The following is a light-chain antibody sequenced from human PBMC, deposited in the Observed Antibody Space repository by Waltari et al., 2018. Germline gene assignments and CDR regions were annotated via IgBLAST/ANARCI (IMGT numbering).Light chain of an antibody. J-gene: IGLJ2*01. V-gene: IGLV2-23*01. Sequence: QSALTQPASLSGSPGQSITIPCAGTKNAIGIYNFAAWYQQFPGQAPKLMVSEATKRPSGVSYRFSGSKSGNTASLTISGLQAEDEADYYCCSYAGGSRVIFGGGTKLTVL. CDR1: KNAIGIYNF. CDR3: CSYAGGSRVI. CDR2: EAT.